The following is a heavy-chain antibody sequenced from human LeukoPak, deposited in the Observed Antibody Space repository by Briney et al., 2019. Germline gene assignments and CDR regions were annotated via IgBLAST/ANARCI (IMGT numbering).Heavy chain of an antibody. Sequence: PGGSLRLSCAASGFTFSDYYMSWIRQAPGKGLEWVSYISSSGSTIYYADSVKGRFTISRDNVKNSLYLQMNSLRAEDTAVYYCARDPYDSSGYYFQGYYYYGMDVWGQGTTVTVSS. D-gene: IGHD3-22*01. CDR2: ISSSGSTI. CDR3: ARDPYDSSGYYFQGYYYYGMDV. J-gene: IGHJ6*02. CDR1: GFTFSDYY. V-gene: IGHV3-11*01.